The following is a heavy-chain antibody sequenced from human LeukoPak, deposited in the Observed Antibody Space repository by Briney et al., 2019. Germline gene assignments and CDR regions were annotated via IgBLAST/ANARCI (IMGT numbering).Heavy chain of an antibody. V-gene: IGHV3-30-3*01. CDR2: ISYDGSNE. J-gene: IGHJ4*02. D-gene: IGHD3-10*01. CDR1: GLTFSSYA. Sequence: PGGSLRLSCAASGLTFSSYAMHWVRQAPGKGLEWVAVISYDGSNEHYADSVKGRFTISRNNSKDTLFLQMNSLRPEDTAVYYCARDRSYYYGSGSSSNNYFDYWGQGTLVTVSS. CDR3: ARDRSYYYGSGSSSNNYFDY.